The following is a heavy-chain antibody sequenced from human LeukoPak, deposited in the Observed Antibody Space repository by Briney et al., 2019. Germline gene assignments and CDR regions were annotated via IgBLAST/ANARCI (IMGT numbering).Heavy chain of an antibody. V-gene: IGHV3-30-3*01. CDR3: ARDPHRVGATYFQH. Sequence: GGSLRLSCAASGFTFSSYAMHWVRQAPGKGLEWVAVISYDGSNKYYADSVKGRFTISRGNSKNTLYLQMNSLRAEDTAVYYCARDPHRVGATYFQHWGQGTLVTVSS. D-gene: IGHD1-26*01. J-gene: IGHJ1*01. CDR2: ISYDGSNK. CDR1: GFTFSSYA.